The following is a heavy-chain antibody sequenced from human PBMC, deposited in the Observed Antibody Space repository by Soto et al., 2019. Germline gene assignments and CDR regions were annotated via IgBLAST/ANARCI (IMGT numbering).Heavy chain of an antibody. V-gene: IGHV1-18*04. CDR2: ISAYNGNT. Sequence: ASVKVSCKASGYTFTSYGISWVRQAPGQGVEWMGWISAYNGNTNYAQKLQGRVTMTTDTSTSTAYMELRSLRSDDTAVYYCARDYIAGGFQYLPFDYWGQGTLVTVSS. CDR1: GYTFTSYG. CDR3: ARDYIAGGFQYLPFDY. D-gene: IGHD1-26*01. J-gene: IGHJ4*02.